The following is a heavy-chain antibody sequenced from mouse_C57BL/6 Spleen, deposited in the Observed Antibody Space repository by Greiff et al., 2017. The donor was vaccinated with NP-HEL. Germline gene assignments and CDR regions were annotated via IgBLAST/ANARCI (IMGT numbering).Heavy chain of an antibody. J-gene: IGHJ4*01. V-gene: IGHV5-6*01. CDR2: ISSGGSYT. D-gene: IGHD2-1*01. CDR1: GFTFSSYG. CDR3: ARLRDGNYFYAMDY. Sequence: EVQLVESGGDLVKPGGSLKLSCAASGFTFSSYGMSWVRQTPDKRLEWVATISSGGSYTYYPDSVKGRFTISRDNAKNTLYLQMSSLKSEDTAMYYCARLRDGNYFYAMDYWGQGTSVTVSS.